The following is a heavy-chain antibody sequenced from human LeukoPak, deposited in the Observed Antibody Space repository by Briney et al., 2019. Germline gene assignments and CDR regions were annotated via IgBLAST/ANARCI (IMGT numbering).Heavy chain of an antibody. V-gene: IGHV4-39*01. CDR3: ARLGDVSTMIVDY. J-gene: IGHJ4*02. D-gene: IGHD3-22*01. CDR1: GGSISSRSYY. Sequence: TSETLSLTCTVSGGSISSRSYYWGWIRQPPGKGLEWIGSIYYSGSTYYNPSLKSRVTISVDTSKNQFSLKLSSVTAADTAVYYCARLGDVSTMIVDYWGQGTLVTVSS. CDR2: IYYSGST.